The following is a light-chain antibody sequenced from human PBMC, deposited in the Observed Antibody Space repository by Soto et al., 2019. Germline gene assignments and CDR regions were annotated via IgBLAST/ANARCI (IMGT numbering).Light chain of an antibody. CDR3: CSYAGRDPV. CDR2: EVS. CDR1: SSDVGSYHL. J-gene: IGLJ1*01. V-gene: IGLV2-23*02. Sequence: QSALTQPASVSGSPGQSITISCTGTSSDVGSYHLVSWYQQHPGKDTKLIIYEVSKRPSGVSTLFSGSKSGNTASLTISGLQAEDEADYFCCSYAGRDPVFGTGTKVTVL.